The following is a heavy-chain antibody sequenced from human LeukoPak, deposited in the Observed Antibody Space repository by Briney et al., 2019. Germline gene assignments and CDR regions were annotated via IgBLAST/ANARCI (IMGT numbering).Heavy chain of an antibody. CDR1: GYTFTGFY. CDR3: ARPRNPMVVTPTSRTYFFDA. V-gene: IGHV1-2*02. Sequence: ASVKVSCKASGYTFTGFYMHWVRQAPGQGLEWMGWINPNSGGTKFAQKFQGRITVTRDTSIRVVYMALSRLRSDDTAVYYCARPRNPMVVTPTSRTYFFDAWGQGTLVTVSS. J-gene: IGHJ4*02. CDR2: INPNSGGT. D-gene: IGHD4-23*01.